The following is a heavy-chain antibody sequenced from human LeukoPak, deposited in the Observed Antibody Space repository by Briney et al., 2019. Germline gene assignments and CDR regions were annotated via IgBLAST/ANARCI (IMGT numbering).Heavy chain of an antibody. Sequence: SETLSLTCTVSGGSVNTYYWSWIRQPPGKGLECIGYISYSGSTNYNPSLKSRVTISVDTSKNQFSLKLSSVPAADTAVYYCARVRYSSGWYGDWGQGTLVTVSS. CDR2: ISYSGST. D-gene: IGHD6-19*01. CDR3: ARVRYSSGWYGD. V-gene: IGHV4-59*02. J-gene: IGHJ4*02. CDR1: GGSVNTYY.